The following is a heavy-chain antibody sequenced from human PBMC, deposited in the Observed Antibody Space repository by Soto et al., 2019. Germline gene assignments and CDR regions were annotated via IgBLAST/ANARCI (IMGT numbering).Heavy chain of an antibody. J-gene: IGHJ6*02. CDR3: ARVVLGYCSSTSCYTDSYYGMDV. CDR2: IIPIFGTA. V-gene: IGHV1-69*13. CDR1: GGTFSSYA. D-gene: IGHD2-2*02. Sequence: SVKVSCKASGGTFSSYAISWVRQAPGQGLEWMGGIIPIFGTANYAQKFQGRVTITADESTSTAYMELSSLRSEDTAVYYCARVVLGYCSSTSCYTDSYYGMDVWGQGTTVTVSS.